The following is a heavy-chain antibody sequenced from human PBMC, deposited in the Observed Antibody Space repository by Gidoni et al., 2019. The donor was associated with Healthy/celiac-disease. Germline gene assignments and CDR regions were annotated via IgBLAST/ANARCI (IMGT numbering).Heavy chain of an antibody. V-gene: IGHV1-24*01. CDR1: GYTTTELS. D-gene: IGHD4-17*01. CDR3: ATGRDYGGNLDAFDI. CDR2: FDPEDGET. J-gene: IGHJ3*02. Sequence: QVQLVQSGAEMKTPGASVKASCTVSGYTTTELSMHWVRQAPGKGLEWRGGFDPEDGETSYAQKFQGRVTMTEDTSTDTAYMELSSLRSEDTAVYYCATGRDYGGNLDAFDIWGQGTMVTVSS.